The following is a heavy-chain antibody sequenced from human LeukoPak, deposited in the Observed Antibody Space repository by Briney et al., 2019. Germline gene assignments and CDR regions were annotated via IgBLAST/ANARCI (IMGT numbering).Heavy chain of an antibody. Sequence: ASVKVSCKASGYTFTGYHIHWVRQAPGQGPEWMAWINPNSGGTKYAQKFQGRVTMTRDTSISTAYMEMSRLTSDDTAVYYCVKGWDSSGYYAFDIGGQGTMVTVSS. CDR1: GYTFTGYH. CDR3: VKGWDSSGYYAFDI. V-gene: IGHV1-2*02. D-gene: IGHD3-22*01. CDR2: INPNSGGT. J-gene: IGHJ3*02.